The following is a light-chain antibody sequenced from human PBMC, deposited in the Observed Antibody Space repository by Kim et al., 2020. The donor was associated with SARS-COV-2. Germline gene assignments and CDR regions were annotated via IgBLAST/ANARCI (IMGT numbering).Light chain of an antibody. CDR2: DAS. CDR1: QGIANG. V-gene: IGKV1-13*02. J-gene: IGKJ4*01. CDR3: QQFYGFPLT. Sequence: GDRVTITCRASQGIANGLAWYQQKPGNAPQLLIYDASNLQSGVPSRFSDSGSGTDFTLTISSLQPEDFAVYYCQQFYGFPLTFAGGTKVDIK.